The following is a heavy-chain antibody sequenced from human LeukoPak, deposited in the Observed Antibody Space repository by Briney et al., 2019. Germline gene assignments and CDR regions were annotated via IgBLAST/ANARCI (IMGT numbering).Heavy chain of an antibody. CDR1: GYTFTSYS. CDR3: ARVTSLTTLTAFDI. J-gene: IGHJ3*02. D-gene: IGHD4-11*01. CDR2: VSVYHGTT. Sequence: ASVKVSCKTSGYTFTSYSVNWVRQAPGQGLEWMGWVSVYHGTTNYARKVQGRVTVTTDTSTNTAYLELRSLRSDDTAVYYCARVTSLTTLTAFDIWGQGTMVTVSS. V-gene: IGHV1-18*01.